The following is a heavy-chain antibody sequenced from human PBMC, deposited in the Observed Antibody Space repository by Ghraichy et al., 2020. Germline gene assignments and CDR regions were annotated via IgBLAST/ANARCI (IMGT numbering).Heavy chain of an antibody. D-gene: IGHD6-13*01. Sequence: ASVKVSCKASGYTFTSYYMHWVRQAPGQGLEWMGIINPSGGSTSYAQKFQGRVTMTRDTSTSTVYMELSSLRSEDTAVYYCARDQQGGQQLEYYYYGMDVWGQGTTVTVSS. CDR3: ARDQQGGQQLEYYYYGMDV. V-gene: IGHV1-46*01. CDR1: GYTFTSYY. J-gene: IGHJ6*02. CDR2: INPSGGST.